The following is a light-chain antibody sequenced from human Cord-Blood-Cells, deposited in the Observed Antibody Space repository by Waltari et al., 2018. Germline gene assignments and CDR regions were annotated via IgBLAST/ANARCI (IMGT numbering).Light chain of an antibody. CDR3: QQYDNLPT. CDR2: DAS. CDR1: QDISNY. J-gene: IGKJ3*01. V-gene: IGKV1-33*01. Sequence: DIQMTHSPSSLSASVGDRVTITCQASQDISNYLNLYQQKPGKAPKLLIYDASNLETGVPSRFSGSGSGTDFTFTISSLQPEDIATYYCQQYDNLPTFGPGTKVDIK.